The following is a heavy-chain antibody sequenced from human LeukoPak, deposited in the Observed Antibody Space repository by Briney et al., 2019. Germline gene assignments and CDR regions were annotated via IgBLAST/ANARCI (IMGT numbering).Heavy chain of an antibody. CDR2: IYYSGTT. CDR1: GGSISSYY. Sequence: SETLSLTCTVSGGSISSYYWNWIRQPPAKGLEWIGYIYYSGTTNYNPSLKSRVSMSVDTSKNQFSLKLSSVTAADTAVYYCAKVAKYYYGSETYYFFEHWGQGTPVTASS. D-gene: IGHD3-10*01. CDR3: AKVAKYYYGSETYYFFEH. J-gene: IGHJ4*02. V-gene: IGHV4-59*01.